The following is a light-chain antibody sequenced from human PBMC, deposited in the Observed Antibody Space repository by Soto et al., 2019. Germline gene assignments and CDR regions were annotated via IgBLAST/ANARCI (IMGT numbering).Light chain of an antibody. J-gene: IGKJ2*01. CDR3: QQYYSIPYT. Sequence: DIVMTQSPDSLAVSLGERATINCKSSQSVLSSSNNKNFLAWYQQKPGQSPKLLIYWASTRESGVPDRFSGSGSGTDFTLTISSLQAEDVAVYYCQQYYSIPYTFGQGTKLGIK. V-gene: IGKV4-1*01. CDR2: WAS. CDR1: QSVLSSSNNKNF.